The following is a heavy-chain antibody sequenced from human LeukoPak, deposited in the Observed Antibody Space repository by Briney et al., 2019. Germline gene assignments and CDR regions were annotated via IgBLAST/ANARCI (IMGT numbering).Heavy chain of an antibody. CDR2: ITSSRTYI. CDR3: ARDESRGNLVTAPDY. Sequence: GGSLRLSCAASGFTFSSYAMSWVRQAPGKGLEGVSSITSSRTYIYYADSVKGRFTISRDNAKNALYLQMNSLRVEDTAVYYCARDESRGNLVTAPDYWGQGTLVTVSS. D-gene: IGHD2-21*02. CDR1: GFTFSSYA. J-gene: IGHJ4*02. V-gene: IGHV3-21*01.